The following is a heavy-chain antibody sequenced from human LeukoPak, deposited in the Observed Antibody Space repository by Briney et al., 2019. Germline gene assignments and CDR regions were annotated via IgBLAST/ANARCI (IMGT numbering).Heavy chain of an antibody. V-gene: IGHV4-4*07. CDR3: ARAGYSYGTGYYFDY. Sequence: SETLSLTCTVSGGSISSYYWSWIRQPAGKGLEWIGRISTSGSTNHNPSLKSRVTISLDTSKNQFSLRLSSVTAADAAVYYCARAGYSYGTGYYFDYWGQGALVTVSS. CDR2: ISTSGST. CDR1: GGSISSYY. D-gene: IGHD5-18*01. J-gene: IGHJ4*02.